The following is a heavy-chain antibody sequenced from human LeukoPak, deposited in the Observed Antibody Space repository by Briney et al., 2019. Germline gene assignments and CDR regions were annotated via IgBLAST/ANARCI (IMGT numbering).Heavy chain of an antibody. Sequence: GGSLRLSCAASGFTFSSYEMNWVRQAPGKGLEWVSYISSSGSKIYYADSVKGRFTISRDNAKYSLYLQMNSLRAEDTAVYYCARDRARVTGSGYYDYWGQGTLVTVSS. CDR3: ARDRARVTGSGYYDY. CDR1: GFTFSSYE. D-gene: IGHD3-22*01. J-gene: IGHJ4*02. CDR2: ISSSGSKI. V-gene: IGHV3-48*03.